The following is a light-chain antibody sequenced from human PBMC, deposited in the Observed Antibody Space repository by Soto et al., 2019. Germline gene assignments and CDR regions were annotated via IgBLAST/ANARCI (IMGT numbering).Light chain of an antibody. CDR3: SSYAGSNLV. V-gene: IGLV2-8*01. CDR1: SSDVGGYNY. J-gene: IGLJ2*01. CDR2: EVI. Sequence: QSALTQPPSASGSPGQSVTISCTGTSSDVGGYNYVSWYQQHPGKAPKLMIYEVIKRPSGVPDRFSGSKSGNTASLTVSGLQAEDEGDYYCSSYAGSNLVFGGGTQLTVL.